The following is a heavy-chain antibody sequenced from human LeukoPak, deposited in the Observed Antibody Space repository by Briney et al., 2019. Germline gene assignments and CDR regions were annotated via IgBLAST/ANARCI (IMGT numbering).Heavy chain of an antibody. Sequence: PGGSLRLSCAASGFTFTNAWMSWVRQAPGKGLEWVGRIKAKTHGGTTDYAAPVNGRFAISRDDSTNAVYLQMNSLKTDDTALYYCVTEGFTYGFHSCDTWGQGTTVTISS. CDR1: GFTFTNAW. CDR3: VTEGFTYGFHSCDT. J-gene: IGHJ3*02. CDR2: IKAKTHGGTT. D-gene: IGHD5-18*01. V-gene: IGHV3-15*01.